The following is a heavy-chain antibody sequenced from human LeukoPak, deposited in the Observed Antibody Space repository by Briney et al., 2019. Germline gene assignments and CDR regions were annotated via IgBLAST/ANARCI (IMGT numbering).Heavy chain of an antibody. CDR3: ARDFRGLICSSTSCYEVDTYYFDY. D-gene: IGHD2-2*01. J-gene: IGHJ4*02. V-gene: IGHV3-21*01. Sequence: PGGSLRLSCAASGFTFSSYSMNWVRQAPGKGLEWVSSIISSSSYIYYADSVKGRFTISRDNAKNSLYLQMNSLRAEDTAVYYCARDFRGLICSSTSCYEVDTYYFDYWGQGTLVTVSS. CDR1: GFTFSSYS. CDR2: IISSSSYI.